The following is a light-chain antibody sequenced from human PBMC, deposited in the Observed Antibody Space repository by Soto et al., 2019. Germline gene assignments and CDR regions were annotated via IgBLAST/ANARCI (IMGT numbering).Light chain of an antibody. J-gene: IGLJ1*01. Sequence: QSALTQPASVSGSPGQSMTISCTGTSSDIDTYNYVSWYQQHPGKAPKLIISEVTNRPSGVSNRFSGSKSGDTASLTISGLRAEDEADYYCSSYTRSTDYVFGTGTKVTVL. CDR3: SSYTRSTDYV. CDR1: SSDIDTYNY. CDR2: EVT. V-gene: IGLV2-14*01.